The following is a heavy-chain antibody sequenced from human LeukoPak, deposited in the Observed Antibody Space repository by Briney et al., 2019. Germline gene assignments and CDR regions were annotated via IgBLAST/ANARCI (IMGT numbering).Heavy chain of an antibody. Sequence: ASVKVSCKASGYTFTSYYIHWVRQAPGQGLEWMGLITTSGGITTYAQKFQGRVTMTKDTSTSTVYMEMSSLRSEDTAVYYCVREEEGGTFDYWGQGTLVIVS. CDR1: GYTFTSYY. J-gene: IGHJ4*02. D-gene: IGHD3-16*01. CDR3: VREEEGGTFDY. CDR2: ITTSGGIT. V-gene: IGHV1-46*01.